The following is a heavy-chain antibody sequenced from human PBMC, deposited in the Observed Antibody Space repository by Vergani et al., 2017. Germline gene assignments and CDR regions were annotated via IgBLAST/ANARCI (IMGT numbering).Heavy chain of an antibody. J-gene: IGHJ6*03. V-gene: IGHV4-39*07. Sequence: QLQLQESGPGLVKPSETLSLTCTVSGGSISSSSYYWGWIRQPPGKGLEWIGSIYYSGSTYYNPSLKSRVTISVDTSKNQFSLKLSSVAAADTAVYYCARDARFFEWLLYIPPDAGYYYYMDVWGKGTTVTVSS. CDR1: GGSISSSSYY. CDR2: IYYSGST. CDR3: ARDARFFEWLLYIPPDAGYYYYMDV. D-gene: IGHD3-3*01.